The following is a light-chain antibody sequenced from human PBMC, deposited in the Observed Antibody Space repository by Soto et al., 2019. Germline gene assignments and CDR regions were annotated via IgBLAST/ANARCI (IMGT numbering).Light chain of an antibody. CDR1: QNINTW. CDR3: QHYDSYPWS. J-gene: IGKJ1*01. Sequence: DIQMTQSPSTLSASVGDRVTITSRASQNINTWLACYQQRPGTVPKLLIYDASTLESGVPSRFSGFASGTEFTLTITSLQPEDFATYYCQHYDSYPWSFGQGTRVEI. V-gene: IGKV1-5*01. CDR2: DAS.